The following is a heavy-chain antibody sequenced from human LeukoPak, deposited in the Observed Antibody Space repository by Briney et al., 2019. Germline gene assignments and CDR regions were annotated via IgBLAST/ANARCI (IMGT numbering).Heavy chain of an antibody. CDR2: ISSSGSTI. V-gene: IGHV3-48*04. CDR3: AREGGSYYDY. D-gene: IGHD1-26*01. J-gene: IGHJ4*02. CDR1: GFTFSSYS. Sequence: SGGSPRLSCAASGFTFSSYSMNWVRQAPGKGLEWVSYISSSGSTIYYADSVKGRFTISRDNAKNSLYLQMNSLRAEDTAVYYCAREGGSYYDYWGQGTLVTVSS.